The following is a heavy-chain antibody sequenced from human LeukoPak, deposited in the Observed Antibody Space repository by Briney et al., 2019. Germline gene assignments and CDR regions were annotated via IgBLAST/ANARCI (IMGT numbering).Heavy chain of an antibody. CDR3: ARSSRTTPVVAKDY. CDR2: ISAYNGNT. D-gene: IGHD2-21*01. J-gene: IGHJ4*02. V-gene: IGHV1-18*01. CDR1: GYTFTNYG. Sequence: ASVKVSCKASGYTFTNYGISWVRQAPGQGLEWMGWISAYNGNTNYAQKLQGRVTTTTDTSTSTAYMELRSLRSDDTAVYYCARSSRTTPVVAKDYWGQGTLVTVSS.